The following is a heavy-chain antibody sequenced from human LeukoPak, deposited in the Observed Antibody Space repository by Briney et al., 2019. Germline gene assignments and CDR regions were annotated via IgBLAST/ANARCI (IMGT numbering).Heavy chain of an antibody. CDR2: IYYSGST. CDR1: GGSISSSSYY. V-gene: IGHV4-61*01. D-gene: IGHD4-23*01. CDR3: ASGTLRWHLRQYYYYMDV. Sequence: SETLSLTCTVSGGSISSSSYYWSWIRQPPGKGLEWIGYIYYSGSTNYNPSLKSRVTISVDTSKNQFSLKLSSVTAADTAVYYCASGTLRWHLRQYYYYMDVWGKGTTVTVSS. J-gene: IGHJ6*03.